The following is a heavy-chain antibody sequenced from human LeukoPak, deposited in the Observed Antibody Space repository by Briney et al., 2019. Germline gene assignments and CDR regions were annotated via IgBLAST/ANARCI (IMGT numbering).Heavy chain of an antibody. V-gene: IGHV1-46*01. Sequence: GASVKVSCKASGYTFTSYYMHWVRQAPGQGLEWMGIINPSGGSTSYAQKFQGRVTMTRDTSTSTVYMELSSLRSEDTAVYYCARDWVVEYYYDSSGYTPGFDPWGQGTLVTVPS. CDR3: ARDWVVEYYYDSSGYTPGFDP. CDR1: GYTFTSYY. J-gene: IGHJ5*02. CDR2: INPSGGST. D-gene: IGHD3-22*01.